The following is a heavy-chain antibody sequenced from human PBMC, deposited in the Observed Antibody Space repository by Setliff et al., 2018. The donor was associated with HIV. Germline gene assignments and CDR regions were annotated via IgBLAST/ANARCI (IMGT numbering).Heavy chain of an antibody. J-gene: IGHJ4*02. V-gene: IGHV1-69*10. CDR2: IIPLVTIA. CDR3: ARKSLTGTIDS. D-gene: IGHD1-1*01. Sequence: GASVKVSCKASGDTFSTYAITWVRQAPGQGLEWMGGIIPLVTIANYAQEFQGRVRFTADKSTSTAYMELNSLRSDDTAVYYCARKSLTGTIDSWGQGTLVTVSS. CDR1: GDTFSTYA.